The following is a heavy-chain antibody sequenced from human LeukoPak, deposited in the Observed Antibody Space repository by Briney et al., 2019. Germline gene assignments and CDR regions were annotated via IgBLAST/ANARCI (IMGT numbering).Heavy chain of an antibody. J-gene: IGHJ4*02. Sequence: PGGSLRLSCAASGFTVSSNYMSWVRQAPGKGLEWVSVIYSGGSTYYADSVKGRFTISRDNSKNTLYLQMNSLRAEDTAVYYCARGNTYYYDSSGYYYTFPIDYWGQGTLVIVSS. CDR2: IYSGGST. D-gene: IGHD3-22*01. V-gene: IGHV3-66*02. CDR3: ARGNTYYYDSSGYYYTFPIDY. CDR1: GFTVSSNY.